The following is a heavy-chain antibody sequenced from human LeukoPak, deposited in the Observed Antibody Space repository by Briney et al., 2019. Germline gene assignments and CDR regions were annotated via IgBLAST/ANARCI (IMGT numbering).Heavy chain of an antibody. V-gene: IGHV4-4*09. Sequence: SETLSLTCTVSGGSISSYYWSWIRQPPGKGLEWIGYIYTSGSTNYNPSLKSRVTISVDTSKNQFSLKLSSVTAADTAVYYCARHVYYDSSGYYTYYFDYWGQGTLVTVSS. D-gene: IGHD3-22*01. J-gene: IGHJ4*02. CDR3: ARHVYYDSSGYYTYYFDY. CDR2: IYTSGST. CDR1: GGSISSYY.